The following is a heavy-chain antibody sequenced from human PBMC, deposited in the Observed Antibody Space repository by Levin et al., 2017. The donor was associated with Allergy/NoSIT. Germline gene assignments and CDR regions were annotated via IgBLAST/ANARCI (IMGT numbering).Heavy chain of an antibody. D-gene: IGHD2-15*01. Sequence: AGGSLRLSCTVSGGSISSDGYYWGWIRQPPGKGLDWIGSIYYSGSTYYNPSLKSRVTISVDTSKNQFSLTLSSVTAADTAVYSCARLLGYWSGGTCYQEYYYHMDVWGKGTTVTVSS. V-gene: IGHV4-39*01. CDR3: ARLLGYWSGGTCYQEYYYHMDV. CDR1: GGSISSDGYY. J-gene: IGHJ6*03. CDR2: IYYSGST.